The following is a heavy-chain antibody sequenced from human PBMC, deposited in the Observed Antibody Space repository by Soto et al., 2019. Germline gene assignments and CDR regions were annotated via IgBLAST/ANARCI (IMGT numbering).Heavy chain of an antibody. CDR1: GFTFSSYA. D-gene: IGHD6-13*01. CDR3: AKDLSSSSWPPMGY. V-gene: IGHV3-23*01. J-gene: IGHJ4*02. Sequence: EVQLLESGGGLVQPGGSLRLSCAASGFTFSSYAMSWVRQAPGKGLEWVSAISGSGGSTYYADSVKGRFTISRDNSKNTLDRQMNSLRAEDTAVYYCAKDLSSSSWPPMGYWGQGTLVNVSS. CDR2: ISGSGGST.